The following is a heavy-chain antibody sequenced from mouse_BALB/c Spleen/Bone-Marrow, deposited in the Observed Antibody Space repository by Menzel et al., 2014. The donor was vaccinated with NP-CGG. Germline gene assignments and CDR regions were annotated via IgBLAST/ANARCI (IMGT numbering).Heavy chain of an antibody. CDR1: GYTFTDYA. D-gene: IGHD3-1*01. Sequence: VQLQESGAELVRPGVSVKFSCKGSGYTFTDYAMHWVKQSHAKSLEWIGLISTYYGDASYNQKFKGKATMTVDTSSSTAYMGLAILSSEDSANYYCARKTGLYAMDYWGQGTSVTVSS. CDR3: ARKTGLYAMDY. CDR2: ISTYYGDA. J-gene: IGHJ4*01. V-gene: IGHV1S137*01.